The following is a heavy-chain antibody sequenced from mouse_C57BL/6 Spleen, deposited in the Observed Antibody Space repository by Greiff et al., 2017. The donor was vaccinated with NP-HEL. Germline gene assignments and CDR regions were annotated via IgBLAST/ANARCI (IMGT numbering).Heavy chain of an antibody. CDR2: INPNNGGT. J-gene: IGHJ1*03. Sequence: VQLKESGPELVKPGASVKIPCKASGYTFTDYNMDWVKQSHGKSLEWIGDINPNNGGTIYNQKFKGKATLTVDKSSSTAYMELRSLTSEDTAVYYCARSLPYYGSSSDWYFDVWGTGTTVTVSS. CDR3: ARSLPYYGSSSDWYFDV. V-gene: IGHV1-18*01. D-gene: IGHD1-1*01. CDR1: GYTFTDYN.